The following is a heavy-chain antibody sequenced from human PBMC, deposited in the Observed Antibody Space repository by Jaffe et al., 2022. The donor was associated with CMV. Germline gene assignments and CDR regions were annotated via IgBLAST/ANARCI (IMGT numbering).Heavy chain of an antibody. CDR1: GFTFTKAW. CDR3: TTDLMIMETTDVPDY. V-gene: IGHV3-15*02. Sequence: EVQLVESGGTLVKPGGSLRLSCEASGFTFTKAWMSWVRHLPGKGLEWVGRIKSIPDGGTTDYAAPVKGRFTISRDDSEKTVFLQMNSLTGEDTGVYYCTTDLMIMETTDVPDYWGPGTLVTVSS. D-gene: IGHD2-8*01. CDR2: IKSIPDGGTT. J-gene: IGHJ4*02.